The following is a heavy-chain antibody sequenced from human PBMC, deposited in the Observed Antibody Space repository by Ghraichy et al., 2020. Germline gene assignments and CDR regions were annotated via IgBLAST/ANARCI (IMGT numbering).Heavy chain of an antibody. J-gene: IGHJ6*02. Sequence: GGSLRLSCAASGFTVSSNYMSWVRQAPGKGLEWVSVIYSGGSTYYADSVKGRFTISRDNSKNTLYLQMNSLRAEDTAVYYCARDGLTYYDFWSGLMDVWGQGATVTVSS. CDR3: ARDGLTYYDFWSGLMDV. CDR2: IYSGGST. V-gene: IGHV3-53*01. D-gene: IGHD3-3*01. CDR1: GFTVSSNY.